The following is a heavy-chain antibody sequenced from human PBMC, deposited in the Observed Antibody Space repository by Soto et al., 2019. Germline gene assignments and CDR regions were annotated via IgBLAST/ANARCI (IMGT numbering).Heavy chain of an antibody. J-gene: IGHJ6*02. CDR3: ARDTDYHDYGMDV. CDR2: IYYSGST. V-gene: IGHV4-61*01. D-gene: IGHD4-17*01. Sequence: QVQLQESGPGLVKPSETLSLTCTVSGGSVSSGSYYWSWIRQPPGKGLEWIGYIYYSGSTNYNPSRMRRGTISEDTSKNQFSLMLSTVTAADTAVDYCARDTDYHDYGMDVWGQGTTVTVSS. CDR1: GGSVSSGSYY.